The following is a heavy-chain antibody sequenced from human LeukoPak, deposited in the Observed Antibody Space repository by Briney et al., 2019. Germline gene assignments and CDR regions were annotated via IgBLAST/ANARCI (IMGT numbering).Heavy chain of an antibody. CDR2: IRSKAYRGTT. D-gene: IGHD5-18*01. J-gene: IGHJ6*02. CDR1: GFNFGDHA. Sequence: GGSLRLSCTTSGFNFGDHAMTWVHQAPGKGLEWVGFIRSKAYRGTTEYAASVKGRFTISRDDSKSVVYLQMNSLKSEDTAVYYCSRGPIQLWVHNGVDVWGQGTTVTVSS. V-gene: IGHV3-49*04. CDR3: SRGPIQLWVHNGVDV.